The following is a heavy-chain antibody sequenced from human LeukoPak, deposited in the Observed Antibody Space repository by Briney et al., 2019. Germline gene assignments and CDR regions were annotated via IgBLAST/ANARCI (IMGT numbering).Heavy chain of an antibody. D-gene: IGHD6-19*01. V-gene: IGHV1-2*02. CDR2: INPNSGGT. Sequence: ASVKVSCKASGYTFTGYYMHWVRQAPGQGLEWMGWINPNSGGTNYAQKFQGRVTMTRDTSISTAYMELSRLRSDDTAVCYCARVFRQWLVRNAFDIWGQGTMVTVSS. J-gene: IGHJ3*02. CDR1: GYTFTGYY. CDR3: ARVFRQWLVRNAFDI.